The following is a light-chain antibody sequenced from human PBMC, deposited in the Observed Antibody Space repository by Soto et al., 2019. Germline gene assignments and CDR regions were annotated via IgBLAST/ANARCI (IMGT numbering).Light chain of an antibody. CDR1: SSDVGGYNY. Sequence: QSALTQPASVSGSPGQSITISCTGTSSDVGGYNYVSWYQQHPGKAPKLMIYEVSNRPSGVSNRISGSKSGNTASLTISGLQAEDEADYYCSSYTSSITLYVFGTGTKVTVL. V-gene: IGLV2-14*01. CDR3: SSYTSSITLYV. J-gene: IGLJ1*01. CDR2: EVS.